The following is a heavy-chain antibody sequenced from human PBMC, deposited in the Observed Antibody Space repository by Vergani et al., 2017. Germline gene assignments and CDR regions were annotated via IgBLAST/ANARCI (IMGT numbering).Heavy chain of an antibody. CDR1: GGTFSSYA. CDR2: IIPIFGTA. Sequence: QVQLVQSGAEVKKPGSSVKVSCKASGGTFSSYAISWVRQAPGQGLGWMGGIIPIFGTANYAQKFQGRVTITADESTRTAYMELGRLRAEDTAVYYCAREWAAYYYDSRGYRYNWFDPWGQGTLVTVSS. D-gene: IGHD3-22*01. CDR3: AREWAAYYYDSRGYRYNWFDP. V-gene: IGHV1-69*01. J-gene: IGHJ5*02.